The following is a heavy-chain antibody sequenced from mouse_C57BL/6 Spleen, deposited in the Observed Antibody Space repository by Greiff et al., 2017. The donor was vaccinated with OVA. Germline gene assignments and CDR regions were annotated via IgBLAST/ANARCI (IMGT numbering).Heavy chain of an antibody. CDR1: GYTFTSYG. J-gene: IGHJ1*03. V-gene: IGHV1-58*01. CDR2: IYIGNGYT. Sequence: VHVKQSGAELVRPGSSVKMSCKTSGYTFTSYGINWVKQRPGQGLEWIGYIYIGNGYTEYNEKFKGKATLTSDTSSSTAYMQLSSLTSEYSANYFFARLLYYGISYGYFDVWGTGTTVTVSS. CDR3: ARLLYYGISYGYFDV. D-gene: IGHD1-1*01.